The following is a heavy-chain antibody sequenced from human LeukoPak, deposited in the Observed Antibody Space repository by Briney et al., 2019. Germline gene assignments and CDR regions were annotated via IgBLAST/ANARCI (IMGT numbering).Heavy chain of an antibody. CDR1: GFTFSSYW. Sequence: PGGSLRLSCAASGFTFSSYWMHWVRQAPGKGLVWVSCINSDGSSTSYADSVKGRFTISRDNAKNTLYLQMNSLRAEDTAVYYCARSDSSGWYGFDYWGQGTLVTVSS. J-gene: IGHJ4*02. CDR2: INSDGSST. CDR3: ARSDSSGWYGFDY. V-gene: IGHV3-74*01. D-gene: IGHD6-19*01.